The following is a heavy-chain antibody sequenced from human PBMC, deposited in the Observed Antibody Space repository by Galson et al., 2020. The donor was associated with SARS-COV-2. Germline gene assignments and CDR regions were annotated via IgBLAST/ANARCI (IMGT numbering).Heavy chain of an antibody. Sequence: ASVKVSCKASGYTFINNEINWVRQAPGQGLEWMGWISGYNGNTNYAQKFQGRVTMTTDTSTSTAYMELRSLRSDDTAVYYCARDNTGITIFGVVPGEYGMDIWGQGTTVTVSS. V-gene: IGHV1-18*04. CDR1: GYTFINNE. CDR2: ISGYNGNT. D-gene: IGHD3-3*01. J-gene: IGHJ6*02. CDR3: ARDNTGITIFGVVPGEYGMDI.